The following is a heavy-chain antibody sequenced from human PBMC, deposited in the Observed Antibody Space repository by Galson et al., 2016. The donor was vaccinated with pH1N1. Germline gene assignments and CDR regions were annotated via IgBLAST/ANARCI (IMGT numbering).Heavy chain of an antibody. Sequence: SLRLSCAASGFIFSNYWMCWVRQAPGKGLEWVANIKQDGSKKYYVDTGKGRFTIPRDNAKNSEYLQMNSLRAEDTAVYYCVMAVGGPSADWGQGTLVTVSS. J-gene: IGHJ4*02. D-gene: IGHD6-19*01. CDR1: GFIFSNYW. CDR2: IKQDGSKK. V-gene: IGHV3-7*05. CDR3: VMAVGGPSAD.